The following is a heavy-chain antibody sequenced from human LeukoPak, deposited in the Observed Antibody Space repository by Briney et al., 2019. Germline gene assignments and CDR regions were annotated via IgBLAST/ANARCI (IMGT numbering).Heavy chain of an antibody. Sequence: GGSLRLSCKASVFTVSNNYMNSVRQAPGKGLECVALIYSGGTTNYADTVKGRFTISRDNSKNTLYLQMTNVRVEDTAVYYCARDPPGIAASVSGGWGQGTLVTVSS. D-gene: IGHD6-13*01. V-gene: IGHV3-53*01. CDR3: ARDPPGIAASVSGG. CDR1: VFTVSNNY. CDR2: IYSGGTT. J-gene: IGHJ4*02.